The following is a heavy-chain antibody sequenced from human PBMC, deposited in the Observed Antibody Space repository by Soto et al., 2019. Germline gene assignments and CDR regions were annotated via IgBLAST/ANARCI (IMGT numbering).Heavy chain of an antibody. CDR3: ARDQGYCNGGSCYVAGY. Sequence: EVQLVESGGGLVQPGGSLRLSCAASGFTFSTYWMHWVRQAPGKGLVWVSRINSDGSTTDYAESVRGRFTISRDNAKNTLYLQMNSLRAEDTAVYYCARDQGYCNGGSCYVAGYWGQGTLVTVSS. V-gene: IGHV3-74*01. D-gene: IGHD2-15*01. CDR1: GFTFSTYW. CDR2: INSDGSTT. J-gene: IGHJ4*02.